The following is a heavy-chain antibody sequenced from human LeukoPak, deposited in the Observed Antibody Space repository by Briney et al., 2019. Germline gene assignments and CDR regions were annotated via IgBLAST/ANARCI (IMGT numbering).Heavy chain of an antibody. D-gene: IGHD3-9*01. CDR1: GGSFSGYY. V-gene: IGHV4-34*01. CDR3: ARHPDYDILSQPLDY. J-gene: IGHJ4*02. Sequence: PSETLSLTCAVYGGSFSGYYWSWIRQPPGKGPEWIGEINHSGSTNYNPSLKSRVTISVDTSKNQFSLKLSSVTAADTAVYYCARHPDYDILSQPLDYWGQGTLVTVSS. CDR2: INHSGST.